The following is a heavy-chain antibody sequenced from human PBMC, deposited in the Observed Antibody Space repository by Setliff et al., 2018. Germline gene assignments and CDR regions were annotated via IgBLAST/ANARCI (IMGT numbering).Heavy chain of an antibody. CDR3: ARGYYNGRGYYYLPCSFDS. J-gene: IGHJ4*02. V-gene: IGHV4-61*09. D-gene: IGHD3-10*01. Sequence: TSETLSLTCTVSDGSLYSGNYYWTWIRQPAGKALEWLGHIHGTEGTHYNPSLESRVTISRDKSPNQFSLMLRSVTAADTALYYCARGYYNGRGYYYLPCSFDSWGRGIVVTVSS. CDR1: DGSLYSGNYY. CDR2: IHGTEGT.